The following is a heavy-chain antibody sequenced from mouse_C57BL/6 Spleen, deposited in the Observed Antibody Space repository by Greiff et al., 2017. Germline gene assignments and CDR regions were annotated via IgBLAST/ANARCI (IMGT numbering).Heavy chain of an antibody. Sequence: EVKLVESGGGLVKPGGSLKLSCAASGFTFSSYTMSWVRQTPEKRLEWVATISGGGGNTYYPDSVKGRFTISRDNAKNTLYLQMSSLRSEDTALYYCASQDSSSSFDYWGQGTTLTVSS. CDR1: GFTFSSYT. V-gene: IGHV5-9*01. D-gene: IGHD1-1*01. CDR3: ASQDSSSSFDY. J-gene: IGHJ2*01. CDR2: ISGGGGNT.